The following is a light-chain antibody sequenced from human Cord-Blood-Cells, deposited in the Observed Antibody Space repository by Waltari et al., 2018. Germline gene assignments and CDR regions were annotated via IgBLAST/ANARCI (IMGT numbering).Light chain of an antibody. CDR3: QQSYSTLFT. V-gene: IGKV1-39*01. Sequence: DFQVTQSPSSVSASVGDRVTTTCRASQSISSYLNWYQQKPGKAPKLLIYAASSLQSGVPSRFSGSGSGTDFTLTISSLQPEDFATYYCQQSYSTLFTFGPGTKVDIK. CDR1: QSISSY. CDR2: AAS. J-gene: IGKJ3*01.